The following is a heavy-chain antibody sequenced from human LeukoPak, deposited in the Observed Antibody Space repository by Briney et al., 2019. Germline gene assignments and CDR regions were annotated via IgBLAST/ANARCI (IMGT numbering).Heavy chain of an antibody. V-gene: IGHV3-74*01. Sequence: GGSLRLSCAASGFTFSSYWMHWVRQAPGKGLVWVSRINSDGSSTSYADSVKGRFTISRDNAKNTLYLQMNSLRAEDTAVYYCARDAPAAGFTMTDFFDYWGQGTLVTVSS. D-gene: IGHD3-22*01. J-gene: IGHJ4*02. CDR1: GFTFSSYW. CDR2: INSDGSST. CDR3: ARDAPAAGFTMTDFFDY.